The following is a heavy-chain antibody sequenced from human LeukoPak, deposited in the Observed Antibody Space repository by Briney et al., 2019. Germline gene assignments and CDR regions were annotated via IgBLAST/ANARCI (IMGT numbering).Heavy chain of an antibody. CDR2: INPHSGDT. Sequence: ASVKVSCKASGYIFTGYYMHWVRQAPGQGLEWMGWINPHSGDTSSARKFQGRVTMTLDTSISTAYMGLSRLTSDDTAVFYCARGMDGDYSFGMDVWGQGTTVTVSS. J-gene: IGHJ6*02. D-gene: IGHD4-17*01. V-gene: IGHV1-2*02. CDR3: ARGMDGDYSFGMDV. CDR1: GYIFTGYY.